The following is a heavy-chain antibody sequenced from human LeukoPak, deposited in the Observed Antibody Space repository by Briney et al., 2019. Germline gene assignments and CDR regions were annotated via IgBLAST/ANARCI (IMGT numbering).Heavy chain of an antibody. CDR3: ARGGGYDILTGYYNFDY. V-gene: IGHV4-4*07. Sequence: SETLSLTCTLSGGSNSMCRWSWIRQPAGKGLEWMGRIDTSGNTNYNPSLTGRVTISVDTSKNQFSMKLSSVTAADTAVYYCARGGGYDILTGYYNFDYWGQGTLVTVSS. J-gene: IGHJ4*02. CDR1: GGSNSMCR. CDR2: IDTSGNT. D-gene: IGHD3-9*01.